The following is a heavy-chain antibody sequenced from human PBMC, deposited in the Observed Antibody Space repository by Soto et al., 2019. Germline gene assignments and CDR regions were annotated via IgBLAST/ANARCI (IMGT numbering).Heavy chain of an antibody. J-gene: IGHJ3*02. Sequence: EEQVVETGGGLIQPGGSLRLSCAASGFTLSSNYMSWVRQAPGKGLEWVSVIYSGGSIYYADSVEGRFTISRDNSKNSLYLQMNNLRAEDTAIYYCARGENDAFDIWGQGTMVTVSS. CDR3: ARGENDAFDI. CDR2: IYSGGSI. V-gene: IGHV3-53*02. CDR1: GFTLSSNY.